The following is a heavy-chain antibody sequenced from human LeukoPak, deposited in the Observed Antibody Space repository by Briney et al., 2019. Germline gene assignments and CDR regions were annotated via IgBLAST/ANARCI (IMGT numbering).Heavy chain of an antibody. CDR2: IYYGGRT. CDR1: GGSISSYY. Sequence: SETLSLTCTVSGGSISSYYWSWIRQPPGKGLEWIGYIYYGGRTNYNPSLKSRVTISVDTSKNQFSLKLSSVTAADTAVYYCARVEYGDFNYYYYYYMDVWGKGTTVTVSS. J-gene: IGHJ6*03. V-gene: IGHV4-59*01. D-gene: IGHD4-17*01. CDR3: ARVEYGDFNYYYYYYMDV.